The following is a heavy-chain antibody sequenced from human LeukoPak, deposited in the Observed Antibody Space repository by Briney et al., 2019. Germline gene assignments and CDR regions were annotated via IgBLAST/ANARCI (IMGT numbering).Heavy chain of an antibody. CDR2: LYCSGST. CDR3: ARAYSSSWYDLAFDM. V-gene: IGHV4-59*11. CDR1: GGSISNHY. J-gene: IGHJ3*02. D-gene: IGHD6-13*01. Sequence: SETLSLTCSVSGGSISNHYWSWFRQPPGKGLEWIGYLYCSGSTNYNPSLKGRVTISVDMAKNQFSLKLSSVTAADTAVYYCARAYSSSWYDLAFDMWGQGTMVTVSS.